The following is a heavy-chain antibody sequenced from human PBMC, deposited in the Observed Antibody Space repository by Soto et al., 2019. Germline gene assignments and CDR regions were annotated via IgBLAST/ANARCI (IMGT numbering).Heavy chain of an antibody. D-gene: IGHD7-27*01. V-gene: IGHV4-34*01. Sequence: PSETLSLTCAVYGGSFSGYYWSWIRQPPGKGLEWIGEINHSGSTNYNPSLKSRVTISVDTSKNQFSLKLSSVTAADTAVYYCARTRWSIKWGVDHWGQGTLVTVSS. CDR1: GGSFSGYY. J-gene: IGHJ4*02. CDR2: INHSGST. CDR3: ARTRWSIKWGVDH.